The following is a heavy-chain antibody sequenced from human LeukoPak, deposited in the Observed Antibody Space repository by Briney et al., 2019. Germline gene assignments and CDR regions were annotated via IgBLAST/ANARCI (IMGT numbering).Heavy chain of an antibody. CDR1: GGSISSSSYY. V-gene: IGHV4-39*01. CDR3: ARHRSGGSYYETTDY. Sequence: SETLSLTCTVSGGSISSSSYYWGWIRQPPGKGLEWTGSIYYSGSTYYNPSLKSRVTISVDTSKNQFSLKLSSVAAADTAVSYCARHRSGGSYYETTDYWGQGTLVTVSS. CDR2: IYYSGST. J-gene: IGHJ4*02. D-gene: IGHD1-26*01.